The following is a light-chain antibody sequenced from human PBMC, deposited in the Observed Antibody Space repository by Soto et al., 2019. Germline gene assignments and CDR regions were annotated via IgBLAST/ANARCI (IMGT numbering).Light chain of an antibody. Sequence: IGLTQTARTRYLYPREIATLSCRASQSVSSNLAWYQQKPGQAPRLLIYDASNRATGIPARFSGSGSGTDFTLTICRLEPEDFAVYYCQQYGSSGTFGQGTKVDIK. V-gene: IGKV3-20*01. CDR3: QQYGSSGT. CDR1: QSVSSN. J-gene: IGKJ1*01. CDR2: DAS.